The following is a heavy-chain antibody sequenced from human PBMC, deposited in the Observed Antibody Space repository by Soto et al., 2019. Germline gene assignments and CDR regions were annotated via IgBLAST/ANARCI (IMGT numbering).Heavy chain of an antibody. CDR2: IYETGST. Sequence: PSETLSLTCTVSSYPTSTHNWGWIRQTPGKGLEWIGYIYETGSTSYNPSLNSRVTISLDRSTKQLSLKLSSATAADTAMYHCVRQGIGPLHGLVDVWGRGTTVTVSS. CDR1: SYPTSTHN. D-gene: IGHD3-10*01. J-gene: IGHJ6*02. CDR3: VRQGIGPLHGLVDV. V-gene: IGHV4-59*08.